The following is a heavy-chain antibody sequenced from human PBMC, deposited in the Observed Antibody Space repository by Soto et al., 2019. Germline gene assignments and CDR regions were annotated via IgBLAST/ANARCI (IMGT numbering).Heavy chain of an antibody. CDR3: ARDSSYGDYNYYFDY. J-gene: IGHJ4*02. Sequence: QVQLVESGGGVVQPGRSLRLSCAASGFTFSSYAMHWVRQAPGKGLEWVAVISYDGSNKYYADSVKGRFTISRDNSKNTLYLQMNSLRAEDTAVYYCARDSSYGDYNYYFDYWGQGTLVTVSS. CDR1: GFTFSSYA. CDR2: ISYDGSNK. V-gene: IGHV3-30-3*01. D-gene: IGHD4-17*01.